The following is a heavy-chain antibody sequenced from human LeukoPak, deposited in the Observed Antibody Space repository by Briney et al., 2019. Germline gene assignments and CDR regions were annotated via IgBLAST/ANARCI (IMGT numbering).Heavy chain of an antibody. J-gene: IGHJ3*02. CDR2: IYYSGST. Sequence: SETLSLTCTVSGGSISSHYWSWIRQPPGKGLEWIGYIYYSGSTNYNPSLKSRVTISVDTSKNQFSLKLSSVTAAGTAVYYCAREWITDAFDIWGQGTMVTVSS. V-gene: IGHV4-59*11. CDR1: GGSISSHY. CDR3: AREWITDAFDI. D-gene: IGHD5-12*01.